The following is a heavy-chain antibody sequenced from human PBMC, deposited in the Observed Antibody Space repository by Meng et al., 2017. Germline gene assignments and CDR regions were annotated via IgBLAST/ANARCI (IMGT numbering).Heavy chain of an antibody. CDR3: ARESRDYYFDY. Sequence: QVQLVQCGGEVKKAGASGEVFCEASGYTFTSYGISWVRQAPGKGLEWMGWISAYNGNKNSPQKLQSRVTMSTDTSTSTAYMELRSLRYDDTAVYYCARESRDYYFDYWGQGTLVTVSS. CDR1: GYTFTSYG. J-gene: IGHJ4*02. CDR2: ISAYNGNK. V-gene: IGHV1-18*01. D-gene: IGHD3/OR15-3a*01.